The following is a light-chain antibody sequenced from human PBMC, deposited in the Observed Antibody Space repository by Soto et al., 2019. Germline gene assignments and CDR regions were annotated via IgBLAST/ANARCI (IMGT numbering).Light chain of an antibody. CDR1: SSNSGAGYD. CDR3: QSYDSSLSAVV. CDR2: GNS. J-gene: IGLJ2*01. V-gene: IGLV1-40*01. Sequence: QSVLTQPPSVSGAPGQRVTISCTGSSSNSGAGYDVHWYQQLPETAPKLLIYGNSNRPSGVPDRFSGSKSGTSASLAITGLQAEDEADYYCQSYDSSLSAVVFGGGAKLTVL.